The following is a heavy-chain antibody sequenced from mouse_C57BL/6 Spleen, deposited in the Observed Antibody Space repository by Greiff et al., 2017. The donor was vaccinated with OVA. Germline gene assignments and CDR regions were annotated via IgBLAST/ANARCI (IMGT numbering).Heavy chain of an antibody. V-gene: IGHV5-16*01. CDR3: ARATTVDYYAMDY. J-gene: IGHJ4*01. CDR1: GFTFSDYY. D-gene: IGHD1-1*01. CDR2: INYDGSST. Sequence: EVHLVESEGGLVQPGRSMKLSCTASGFTFSDYYMAWVRQVPEKGLEWVANINYDGSSTYYLDSLKSRFIISRDNAKNILYLQMSSLKSEDTATYYCARATTVDYYAMDYWGQGTSVTVSS.